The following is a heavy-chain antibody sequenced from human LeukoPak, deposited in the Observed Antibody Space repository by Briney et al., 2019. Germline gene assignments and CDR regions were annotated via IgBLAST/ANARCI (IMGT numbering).Heavy chain of an antibody. V-gene: IGHV3-11*01. CDR2: LSGPGTTM. Sequence: GGSLRLSCAASGFTFTDYYMSWVRQAPGKGLEWVSFLSGPGTTMFYADSVRGRFTISRDNSNNSLYLQMNSLRAEDTAVYYCARRAGAYSHPYDYWGQGTLVTVSS. CDR3: ARRAGAYSHPYDY. D-gene: IGHD4/OR15-4a*01. CDR1: GFTFTDYY. J-gene: IGHJ4*02.